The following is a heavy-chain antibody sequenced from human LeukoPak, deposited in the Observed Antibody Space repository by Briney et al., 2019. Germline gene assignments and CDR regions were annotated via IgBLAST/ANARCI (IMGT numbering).Heavy chain of an antibody. CDR2: INPDGSDK. Sequence: GGSLRLSCTASGFSFSSYWMSWVRQAPGKGLEWVANINPDGSDKYYVDSVKGRFTISRDNAKNSLYLQMNSLRAEDSALYYCARASAVAGTRDYWGQGTLVAVSS. D-gene: IGHD6-19*01. CDR1: GFSFSSYW. V-gene: IGHV3-7*01. CDR3: ARASAVAGTRDY. J-gene: IGHJ4*02.